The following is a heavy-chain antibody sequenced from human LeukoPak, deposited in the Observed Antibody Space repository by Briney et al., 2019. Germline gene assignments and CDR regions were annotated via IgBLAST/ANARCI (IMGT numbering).Heavy chain of an antibody. D-gene: IGHD6-13*01. Sequence: GGSLRLSCAASGFTVSNNFMTWVRQAPGKGLEWVSVIYSGASTPYADSVKGRFTISRDNSRNTLYLQMNSLRAEDTAVYYCARAGYGSSWYNFDSWGQGTLVTVSS. CDR1: GFTVSNNF. CDR2: IYSGAST. J-gene: IGHJ4*02. CDR3: ARAGYGSSWYNFDS. V-gene: IGHV3-53*01.